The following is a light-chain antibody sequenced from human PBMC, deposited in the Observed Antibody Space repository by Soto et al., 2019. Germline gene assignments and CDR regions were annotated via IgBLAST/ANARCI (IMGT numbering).Light chain of an antibody. Sequence: DIHVTQSQPSLSASVVDRVTITCRASLDIDNSLAWYQQVPGKAPKLLIYAASTLQSGVPSRFRGSGSGTSFIINITSLQPEDVATYYCQKDNKAPWIFGRGTKVEV. CDR3: QKDNKAPWI. J-gene: IGKJ1*01. CDR2: AAS. V-gene: IGKV1-27*01. CDR1: LDIDNS.